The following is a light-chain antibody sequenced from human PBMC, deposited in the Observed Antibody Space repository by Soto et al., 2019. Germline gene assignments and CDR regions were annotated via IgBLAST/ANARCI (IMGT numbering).Light chain of an antibody. V-gene: IGLV1-47*01. J-gene: IGLJ3*02. CDR1: SSNIGSNY. CDR2: KNN. Sequence: QSVLTQPPSASGTPGQTVTISCSGSSSNIGSNYVYWYQQLPGTAPKLLISKNNQRPSGVPGRFSGSRSGTPASLAITGLRSEDEAVYYCAAWDDSLSGRLFGGGTKLTVL. CDR3: AAWDDSLSGRL.